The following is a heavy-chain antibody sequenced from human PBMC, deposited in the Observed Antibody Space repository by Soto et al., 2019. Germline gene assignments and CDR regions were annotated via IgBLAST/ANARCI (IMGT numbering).Heavy chain of an antibody. CDR3: AREGRGYSSSSYYGMDV. V-gene: IGHV3-11*06. CDR1: GFTFSDHY. J-gene: IGHJ6*02. D-gene: IGHD6-6*01. CDR2: ISSSSGYT. Sequence: GGSLRLSCVASGFTFSDHYMSWIRQAPGKGLEWVSYISSSSGYTNYADSVKGRFTISRDNAKNSLYLQMNSLRAEDTAVYYCAREGRGYSSSSYYGMDVWGQGTTVTVSS.